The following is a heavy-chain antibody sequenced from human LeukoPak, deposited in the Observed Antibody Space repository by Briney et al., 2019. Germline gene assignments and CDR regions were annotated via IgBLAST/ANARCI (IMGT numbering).Heavy chain of an antibody. J-gene: IGHJ6*02. CDR2: IWYDGSNK. CDR3: ARDGDMTGTTFYYYYGMDV. D-gene: IGHD1-7*01. Sequence: PGRSLRLSCAASGFTFSSYGMHWVRQAPGKGLEWVAVIWYDGSNKYYADSVKGRFTISRDNSKNTLYLQMNNLRAEDTAVYYCARDGDMTGTTFYYYYGMDVWGQGTTVTVSS. V-gene: IGHV3-33*01. CDR1: GFTFSSYG.